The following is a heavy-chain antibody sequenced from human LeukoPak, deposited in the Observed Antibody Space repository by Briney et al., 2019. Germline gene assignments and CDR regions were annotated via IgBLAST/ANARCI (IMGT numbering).Heavy chain of an antibody. Sequence: GGSLRLSCAASGFTFSSYSMNWVRQAPGKGLEWVSSISSSSSYIYYADSVKGRFTISRDDAKNSLYLQMNSLRAEDTAVYYCARDGPYGSGSYHDYWGQGTLVTVSS. CDR3: ARDGPYGSGSYHDY. V-gene: IGHV3-21*01. D-gene: IGHD3-10*01. CDR2: ISSSSSYI. CDR1: GFTFSSYS. J-gene: IGHJ4*02.